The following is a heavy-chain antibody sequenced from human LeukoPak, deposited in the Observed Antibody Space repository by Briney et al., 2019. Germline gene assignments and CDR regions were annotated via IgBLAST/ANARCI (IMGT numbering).Heavy chain of an antibody. CDR2: INPNSGGT. J-gene: IGHJ4*02. CDR1: GYTFTGHY. D-gene: IGHD1-1*01. V-gene: IGHV1-2*02. Sequence: ASVKVSCKASGYTFTGHYMHWVRQAPGQGLECMGWINPNSGGTNYAQKFQGRVTMTRDTSISTAYMELSRLRSDDTAVYYCAREALTTGTRHYFDYWGQGTLVTVSS. CDR3: AREALTTGTRHYFDY.